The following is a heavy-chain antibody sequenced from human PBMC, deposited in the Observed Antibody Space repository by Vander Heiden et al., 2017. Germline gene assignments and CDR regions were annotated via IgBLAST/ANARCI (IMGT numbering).Heavy chain of an antibody. CDR2: IYYSGST. Sequence: QLQLQESGPGLVKPSETLSLTCTVSGGSISSSSYYWGWIRQPPGKGLEWIGSIYYSGSTYYNPSLKSRVTISVDTSKNQFSLKLSSVTAADTAVYYCVRPSPYCSGGSCYGAFDIWGQGTMVTVSS. CDR3: VRPSPYCSGGSCYGAFDI. J-gene: IGHJ3*02. V-gene: IGHV4-39*01. D-gene: IGHD2-15*01. CDR1: GGSISSSSYY.